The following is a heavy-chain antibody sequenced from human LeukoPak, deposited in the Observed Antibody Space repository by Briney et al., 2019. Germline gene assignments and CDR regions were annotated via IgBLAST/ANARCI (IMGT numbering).Heavy chain of an antibody. J-gene: IGHJ4*02. CDR1: GFTFDDYA. CDR3: AKAPLSGWLRFSFDY. CDR2: IRWNSGSI. Sequence: GGSLRLSCAASGFTFDDYAMHWVRQAPGKGLEWVSGIRWNSGSIGYADSVKGRFTISRDNAKNSLYLQMNSLRAEDTALYYCAKAPLSGWLRFSFDYWGQGTLVTVSS. V-gene: IGHV3-9*01. D-gene: IGHD5-12*01.